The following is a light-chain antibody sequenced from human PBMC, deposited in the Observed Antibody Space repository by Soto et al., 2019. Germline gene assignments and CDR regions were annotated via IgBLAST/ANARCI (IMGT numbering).Light chain of an antibody. V-gene: IGKV1-16*01. Sequence: DIQMTQSPSSLSASVGDRVTITCRASQGVGKYLAWFPQRPGQAPQSLIYATSTLQTGGPSRFSGSGSGTDFTLTISSLQPEDVGTYYCLQYNSYPQTFGQGTKLEIK. J-gene: IGKJ2*01. CDR2: ATS. CDR3: LQYNSYPQT. CDR1: QGVGKY.